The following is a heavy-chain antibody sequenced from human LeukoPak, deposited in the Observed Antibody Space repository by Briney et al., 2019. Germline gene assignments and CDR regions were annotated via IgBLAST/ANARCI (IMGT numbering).Heavy chain of an antibody. CDR3: ASGLKGDGYYDRPAEGHAFDI. V-gene: IGHV4-30-2*01. J-gene: IGHJ3*02. CDR1: GGSISSGGYY. CDR2: IYHSGST. D-gene: IGHD3-22*01. Sequence: SETLSLTCTVTGGSISSGGYYWSWIRQPPGKGLEWIGYIYHSGSTYYNPSLKSRVTISVDRSKNQFSLKLSSVTAADTAVYYCASGLKGDGYYDRPAEGHAFDIWGQGTMVTVSS.